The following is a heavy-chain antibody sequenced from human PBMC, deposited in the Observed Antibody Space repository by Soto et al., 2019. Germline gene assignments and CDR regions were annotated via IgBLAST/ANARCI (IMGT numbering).Heavy chain of an antibody. CDR3: ARVIMDV. Sequence: GGSLRLSCAASGFTFSSYSINWVRQAPGKGLEWVSYISSSSSTIYYTDSVKGRFTISRDNAKNSLHLQMNSLRDEDTAVYYCARVIMDVWGQGTTVTVSS. CDR2: ISSSSSTI. V-gene: IGHV3-48*02. CDR1: GFTFSSYS. J-gene: IGHJ6*02.